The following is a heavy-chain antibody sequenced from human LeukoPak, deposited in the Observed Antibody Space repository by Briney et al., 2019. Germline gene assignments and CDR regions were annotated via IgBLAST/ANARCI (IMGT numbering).Heavy chain of an antibody. Sequence: SVKVSCKASGGTFSSYAISWVRQAPGQGLEWMGGIIPIFGTANYARKFQGRVTITADESTSTAYMELSSLRSEDTAVYYCARDGYSSSWNHFDYWGQGTLVTVSS. J-gene: IGHJ4*02. CDR2: IIPIFGTA. CDR1: GGTFSSYA. D-gene: IGHD6-13*01. V-gene: IGHV1-69*13. CDR3: ARDGYSSSWNHFDY.